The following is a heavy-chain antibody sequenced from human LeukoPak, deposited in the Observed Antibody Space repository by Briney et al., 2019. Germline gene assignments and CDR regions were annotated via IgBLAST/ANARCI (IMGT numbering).Heavy chain of an antibody. D-gene: IGHD2-21*01. V-gene: IGHV4-30-2*01. Sequence: SETLSLTCAVSGGSISSGGYSWSWIRHPPGKGLEWIGYIYHSGSTYYNPSLKSRVTISVDRSKNQFSLKLSSVTAADTAVYYCARGERMLFYFDYWGQGTLVTVSS. CDR1: GGSISSGGYS. CDR3: ARGERMLFYFDY. J-gene: IGHJ4*02. CDR2: IYHSGST.